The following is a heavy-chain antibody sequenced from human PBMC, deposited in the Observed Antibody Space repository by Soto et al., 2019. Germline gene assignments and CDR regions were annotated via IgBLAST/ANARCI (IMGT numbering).Heavy chain of an antibody. CDR1: GRSISSRNR. Sequence: QVHLLESGPGLVEPSGTLSLTCTVSGRSISSRNRWSWVRQSPGKGLEWIGEVSHSGSTNSNPSLKGRVTISLDKSNNQFSLNLESMTAADAAVYFCANTRGLGLMDAWGKGTTVVVSS. CDR3: ANTRGLGLMDA. V-gene: IGHV4-4*02. D-gene: IGHD2-2*01. J-gene: IGHJ6*03. CDR2: VSHSGST.